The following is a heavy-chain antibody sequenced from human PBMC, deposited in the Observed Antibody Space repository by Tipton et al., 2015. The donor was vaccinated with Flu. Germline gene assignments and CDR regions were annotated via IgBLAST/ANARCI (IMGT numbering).Heavy chain of an antibody. D-gene: IGHD1-14*01. CDR3: ARDELGITGTTVY. V-gene: IGHV3-33*01. Sequence: SLRLSCAASGFTFSRHALHWVRQPPGKGLEWVAVIWYDGNDKYHADSVKGRFTISRDNSKNTLYLQMDGLRAEDTAVYYCARDELGITGTTVYWGQGTLVTVSS. CDR2: IWYDGNDK. CDR1: GFTFSRHA. J-gene: IGHJ4*02.